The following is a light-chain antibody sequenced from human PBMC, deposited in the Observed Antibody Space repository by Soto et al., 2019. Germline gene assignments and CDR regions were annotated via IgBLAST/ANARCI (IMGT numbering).Light chain of an antibody. J-gene: IGKJ1*01. CDR2: DAS. CDR1: QSVSSY. CDR3: QQRGNWPWT. V-gene: IGKV3-11*01. Sequence: EIVLTQSPATLSLSPGERATLSCRASQSVSSYLAWYQQKRGQAPRLLIYDASNRATGIPARFSGSGSGTDFTLTISSLEPEDFAAYYCQQRGNWPWTFGQGTKVEIK.